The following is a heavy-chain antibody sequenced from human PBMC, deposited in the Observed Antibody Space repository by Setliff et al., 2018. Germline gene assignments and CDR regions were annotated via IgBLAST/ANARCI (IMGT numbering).Heavy chain of an antibody. CDR2: IFHSGRS. CDR1: GYSISSAYY. D-gene: IGHD5-18*01. CDR3: AKDVGDGYGVDAYASGGFDI. V-gene: IGHV4-38-2*02. J-gene: IGHJ3*02. Sequence: SETLSLTCAVSGYSISSAYYWGWIRQTPGKGLEWIGSIFHSGRSYYNPSLKSRVTMSVDTSKSQFSLKLSSVTAADTAVYYCAKDVGDGYGVDAYASGGFDIWGQGTMVTVSS.